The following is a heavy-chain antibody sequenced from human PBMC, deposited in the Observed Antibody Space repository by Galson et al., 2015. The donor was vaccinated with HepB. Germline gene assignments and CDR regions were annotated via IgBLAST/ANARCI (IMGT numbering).Heavy chain of an antibody. Sequence: SVKVSCKASGYTFTSYGISWVRQAPGQGLEWMGWISAYNGNTNYAQKLQGRVTMTTDTSTSTAYMELSSLRSEDTAVYYCAREYYGDYVGYFDYWGQGTLVTVSS. CDR2: ISAYNGNT. CDR3: AREYYGDYVGYFDY. V-gene: IGHV1-18*01. J-gene: IGHJ4*02. D-gene: IGHD4-17*01. CDR1: GYTFTSYG.